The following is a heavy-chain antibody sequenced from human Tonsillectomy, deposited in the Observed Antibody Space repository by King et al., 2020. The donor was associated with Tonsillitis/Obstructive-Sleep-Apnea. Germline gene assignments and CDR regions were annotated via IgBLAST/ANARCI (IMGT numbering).Heavy chain of an antibody. V-gene: IGHV3-21*01. J-gene: IGHJ4*02. D-gene: IGHD2-2*01. CDR1: GFTFSTYS. Sequence: VQLVESGGGLVKPGGSLRLSCAASGFTFSTYSMNWVRQPPGKGLEWVSSISSSDSYVYYADSVKGRFTISSDNAKNSLYLQMNSLRAEDTAVYYCAGDSGEYCSSTSCNWGQGTLVTVSS. CDR3: AGDSGEYCSSTSCN. CDR2: ISSSDSYV.